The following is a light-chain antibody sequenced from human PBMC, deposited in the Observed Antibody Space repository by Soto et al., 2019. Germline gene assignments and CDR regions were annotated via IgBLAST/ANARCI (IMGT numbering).Light chain of an antibody. V-gene: IGLV2-14*01. Sequence: QSVLTQPASVSGSPGQSITISCTGTSSDVGGYNYVSWYQQHPGKAPKLMIYDVSNRPSGVSNRFSGSKSGNTASLTISGLQAEDEAAYYCSSYTGSSTLVVFGGGTKLTVL. CDR2: DVS. J-gene: IGLJ2*01. CDR1: SSDVGGYNY. CDR3: SSYTGSSTLVV.